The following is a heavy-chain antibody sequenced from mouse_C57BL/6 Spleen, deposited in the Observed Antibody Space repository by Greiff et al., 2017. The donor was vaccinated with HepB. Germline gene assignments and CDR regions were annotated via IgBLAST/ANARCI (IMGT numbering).Heavy chain of an antibody. J-gene: IGHJ4*01. CDR2: IYPGSGNT. CDR3: ARGGTVGAMDN. V-gene: IGHV1-76*01. Sequence: QVQLQESGAELVRPGASVKLSCKASGYTFTDYYINWVKQRPGQGLEWIARIYPGSGNTYYNEKFKGKATLTAEKSSSTAYMQLSSLTSEDSAVYFCARGGTVGAMDNWGQGTSVTVSS. D-gene: IGHD2-14*01. CDR1: GYTFTDYY.